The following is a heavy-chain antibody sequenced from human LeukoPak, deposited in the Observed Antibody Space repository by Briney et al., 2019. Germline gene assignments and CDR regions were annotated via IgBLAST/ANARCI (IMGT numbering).Heavy chain of an antibody. J-gene: IGHJ4*02. Sequence: GESLKISCKGSGYSFTSYWIGWVRQMPGKGLERMGIIYPGDSDTRYSPSFQGQVTISADKSISTAYLQWSSLKASDTAMYYCARVVPAAMSDFDYWGQGTLVTVSS. D-gene: IGHD2-2*01. CDR3: ARVVPAAMSDFDY. V-gene: IGHV5-51*01. CDR1: GYSFTSYW. CDR2: IYPGDSDT.